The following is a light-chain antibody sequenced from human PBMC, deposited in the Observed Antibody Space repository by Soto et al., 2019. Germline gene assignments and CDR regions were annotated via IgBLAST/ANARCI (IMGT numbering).Light chain of an antibody. CDR1: QGISNG. CDR2: AAT. CDR3: QQANSLPLT. Sequence: DIQMTQSPSSVSASVGDRVTITCRVTQGISNGLAWYQQKPGQAPKLLIYAATSLQDGVPLRFSGSGSGADFTLTISALQPEDFATYYCQQANSLPLTFGGGTKVEIK. V-gene: IGKV1-12*01. J-gene: IGKJ4*01.